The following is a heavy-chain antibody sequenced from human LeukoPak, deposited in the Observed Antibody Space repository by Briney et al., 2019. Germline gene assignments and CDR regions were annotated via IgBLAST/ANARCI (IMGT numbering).Heavy chain of an antibody. J-gene: IGHJ4*02. Sequence: GGSLRLSCAASGFTLSSYAMSWVRQAPGKGLEWVSAISDSGNTYHADSVKGRVTISRDSSKNTLFLQMNRLRPEHAAVYYCAKAPVTTCRGAYCYPFDYWGQGTLVTVSS. V-gene: IGHV3-23*01. CDR1: GFTLSSYA. CDR3: AKAPVTTCRGAYCYPFDY. D-gene: IGHD2-21*01. CDR2: ISDSGNT.